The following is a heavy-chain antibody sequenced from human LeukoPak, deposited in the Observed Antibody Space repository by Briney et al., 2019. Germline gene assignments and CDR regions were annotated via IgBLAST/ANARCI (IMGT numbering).Heavy chain of an antibody. CDR3: AKGQSAYSSGWYAPGYYYYYGMDV. CDR1: GFTVSSNY. Sequence: PGGSLRLSCAASGFTVSSNYMSWVRQAPGKGLEWVSVIYSGGSTYYADSVKGRFTISRDNSKNTLYLQMNSLRAEDTAVYYCAKGQSAYSSGWYAPGYYYYYGMDVWGQGTTVTVSS. J-gene: IGHJ6*02. D-gene: IGHD6-19*01. CDR2: IYSGGST. V-gene: IGHV3-53*01.